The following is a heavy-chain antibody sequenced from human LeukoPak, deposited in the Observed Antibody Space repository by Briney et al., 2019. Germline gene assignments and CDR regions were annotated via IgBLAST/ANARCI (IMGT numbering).Heavy chain of an antibody. Sequence: PSETLSLNCAVYGGSFSGYYWSWIRQPPGKGLEWIGEINHSGSTNYNPSLKSRVTISVDTSKNQFSLKLSSVTAADTAVYYCARGRGEYSSSSKVIIDYWGQGTLVTVSS. D-gene: IGHD6-6*01. CDR2: INHSGST. CDR1: GGSFSGYY. CDR3: ARGRGEYSSSSKVIIDY. V-gene: IGHV4-34*01. J-gene: IGHJ4*02.